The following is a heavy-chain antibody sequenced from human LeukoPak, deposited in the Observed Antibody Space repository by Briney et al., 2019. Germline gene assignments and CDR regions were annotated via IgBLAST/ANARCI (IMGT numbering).Heavy chain of an antibody. CDR2: IYSGGST. V-gene: IGHV3-53*05. Sequence: GGSLRLSCAASGFTVSSNYMSWVRQAPGKGLEWVSVIYSGGSTYYADSVKGRFTISRDNSKNTLYLQMNSLRAEDTAVYYCARGDYDFWSVIDYWGQGTLVTVSS. D-gene: IGHD3-3*01. CDR3: ARGDYDFWSVIDY. CDR1: GFTVSSNY. J-gene: IGHJ4*02.